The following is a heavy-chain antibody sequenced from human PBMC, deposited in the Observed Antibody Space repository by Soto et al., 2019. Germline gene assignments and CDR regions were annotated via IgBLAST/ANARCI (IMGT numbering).Heavy chain of an antibody. Sequence: GGSLRLSCAASGFTFSSYAMSWDRQAPGKGLEWVAVISYDGSNKYYADSVKGRFTISRDNSKNTLYLQMNSLRAEDTAVYYCAKDRAGSGWDYYMDVWGKGTTVTVSS. CDR3: AKDRAGSGWDYYMDV. V-gene: IGHV3-30*18. D-gene: IGHD6-19*01. CDR1: GFTFSSYA. J-gene: IGHJ6*03. CDR2: ISYDGSNK.